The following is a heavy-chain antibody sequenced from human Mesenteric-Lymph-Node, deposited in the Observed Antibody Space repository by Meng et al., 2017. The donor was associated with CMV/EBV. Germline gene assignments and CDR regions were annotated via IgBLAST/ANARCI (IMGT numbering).Heavy chain of an antibody. Sequence: VQIQQWGAGLFQPSDTLSLTCAFYGGSFSGYYWSWIRQPPGKGLEWIGEINHSGSTNYNPSLKSRVTISVDTSKNQFSLKLSSVTAADTAVYYCARHQRWLKSEGGFNYWGQGTLVTVSS. J-gene: IGHJ4*02. V-gene: IGHV4-34*01. CDR1: GGSFSGYY. D-gene: IGHD4-23*01. CDR2: INHSGST. CDR3: ARHQRWLKSEGGFNY.